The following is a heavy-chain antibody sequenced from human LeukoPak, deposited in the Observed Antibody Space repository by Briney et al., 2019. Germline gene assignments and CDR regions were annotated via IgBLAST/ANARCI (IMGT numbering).Heavy chain of an antibody. CDR1: GFTFSNYD. CDR3: VAAPSKSSAFDI. Sequence: GGSLRLSCAASGFTFSNYDMRWVRQGTGKSLEWVSAIGTAGDPYYPGSVEGRFTISRENAKNSLYLQMNSLRGGDTAVYYCVAAPSKSSAFDIWGQGTMVTVSS. V-gene: IGHV3-13*05. D-gene: IGHD6-13*01. J-gene: IGHJ3*02. CDR2: IGTAGDP.